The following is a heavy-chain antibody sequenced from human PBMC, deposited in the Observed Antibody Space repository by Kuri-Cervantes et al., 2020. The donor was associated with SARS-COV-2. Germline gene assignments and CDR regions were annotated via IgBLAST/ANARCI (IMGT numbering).Heavy chain of an antibody. V-gene: IGHV3-64*04. CDR2: ISSNGGST. D-gene: IGHD3-3*01. J-gene: IGHJ4*02. CDR1: GFTFSSYA. Sequence: GGSLRLSCSASGFTFSSYAMHWVRQAPGKGLEYVSAISSNGGSTYYADSVKGWFTISRDNSKNTLYLQMNSLRAEDTAVYYCAKAYDFWSGYGYYFDYWGQGTLVTVSS. CDR3: AKAYDFWSGYGYYFDY.